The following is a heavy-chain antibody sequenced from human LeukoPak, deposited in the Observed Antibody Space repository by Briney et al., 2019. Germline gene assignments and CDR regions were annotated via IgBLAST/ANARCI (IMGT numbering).Heavy chain of an antibody. J-gene: IGHJ4*02. CDR3: ARGLSHTGYIVVVVAATPTDY. CDR1: GFTFSSYW. V-gene: IGHV3-7*01. Sequence: GGSLRLSCAASGFTFSSYWMSWVRQAPGKGLEWVANIKQDGSEKYYVDSVKGRFTISRDNAKNSLYLQMNSLRAEDTAVYYCARGLSHTGYIVVVVAATPTDYWGQGTLVTVSS. D-gene: IGHD2-15*01. CDR2: IKQDGSEK.